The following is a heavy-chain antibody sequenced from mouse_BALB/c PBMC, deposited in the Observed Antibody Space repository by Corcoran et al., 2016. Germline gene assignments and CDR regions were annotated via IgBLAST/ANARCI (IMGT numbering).Heavy chain of an antibody. V-gene: IGHV1S135*01. Sequence: EIQLQQSGPELMKPGASVKISCKASGYSFTSYYMHWVKQSHGKSLEWIGYIDPFNGGTSYNQKFKGKATLTVDKSSSTAYMHLSSLTSEDSAVYYCARYYYGSSYLYAMDYWGQGTSVTVSS. CDR2: IDPFNGGT. CDR3: ARYYYGSSYLYAMDY. D-gene: IGHD1-1*01. CDR1: GYSFTSYY. J-gene: IGHJ4*01.